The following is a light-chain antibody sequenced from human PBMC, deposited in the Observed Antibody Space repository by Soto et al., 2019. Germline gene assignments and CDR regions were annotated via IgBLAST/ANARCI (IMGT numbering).Light chain of an antibody. J-gene: IGKJ4*01. CDR2: GAS. V-gene: IGKV3-20*01. CDR1: QSVSSSY. CDR3: QQYGSSPLT. Sequence: EIVLTQSPGTLSLSPGERATLSCRAGQSVSSSYLAWYQQKPGQAPRLLIYGASSRATGIPDRFSGSESGTDFTLTISRLEPEDCAVYYCQQYGSSPLTFGGGTKVEIK.